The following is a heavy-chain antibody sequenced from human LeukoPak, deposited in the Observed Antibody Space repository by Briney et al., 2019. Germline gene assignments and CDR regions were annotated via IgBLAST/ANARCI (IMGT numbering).Heavy chain of an antibody. V-gene: IGHV4-34*01. Sequence: PSETLSLTCAVYGGSFSGYYWSWIRQPPGKGLEWIGEINHSGSTNYTPSLKSRVTISVDTSKNQFSLKLSSVPAADTAVYYCARGRSGYSYGYYFDYWGQGTLVTVSS. CDR3: ARGRSGYSYGYYFDY. J-gene: IGHJ4*02. D-gene: IGHD5-18*01. CDR2: INHSGST. CDR1: GGSFSGYY.